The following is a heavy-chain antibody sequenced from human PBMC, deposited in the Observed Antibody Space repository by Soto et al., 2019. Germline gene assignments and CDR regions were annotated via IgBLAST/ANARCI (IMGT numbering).Heavy chain of an antibody. CDR2: ISAYNGNT. CDR1: RYTFTSYG. Sequence: GASVKVSCKASRYTFTSYGISWVRQAPGQGLEWMGWISAYNGNTNYAQKLQGRVTMTTDTSTSTAYMELRSLRSDDTAVYYCASTMRAAAGTGWFDPWGQGTLVTVSS. V-gene: IGHV1-18*01. D-gene: IGHD6-13*01. CDR3: ASTMRAAAGTGWFDP. J-gene: IGHJ5*02.